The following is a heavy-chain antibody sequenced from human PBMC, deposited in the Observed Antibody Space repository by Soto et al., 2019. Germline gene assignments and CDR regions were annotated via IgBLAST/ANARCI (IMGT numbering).Heavy chain of an antibody. Sequence: EVQLVESGGGLVQPGGSLRLSCAASGFTFSTYSMNWVRQAPGKGLEWVSYISSSTNTIYYADSVKGRFSISRDNAKNSLYLQMNNLRAGDTAVYFCARDGFGDSYFDYCGQGSLVTVSS. V-gene: IGHV3-48*01. CDR3: ARDGFGDSYFDY. CDR2: ISSSTNTI. CDR1: GFTFSTYS. D-gene: IGHD4-17*01. J-gene: IGHJ4*02.